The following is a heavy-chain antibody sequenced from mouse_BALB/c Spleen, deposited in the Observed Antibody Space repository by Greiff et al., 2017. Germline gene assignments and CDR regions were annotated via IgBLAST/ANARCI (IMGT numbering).Heavy chain of an antibody. CDR3: ARGVLWYFDV. Sequence: EVQLQQSGPELVKPGASVKISCKASGYTFTDFNMHWVKQSHGKSLEWIGYIYPYNGGTGYNQKFKSKATLTVDNSSSTAYMELRSLTSEDSAIYFCARGVLWYFDVWGAGTTVTVSA. CDR1: GYTFTDFN. D-gene: IGHD2-14*01. CDR2: IYPYNGGT. J-gene: IGHJ1*01. V-gene: IGHV1S29*02.